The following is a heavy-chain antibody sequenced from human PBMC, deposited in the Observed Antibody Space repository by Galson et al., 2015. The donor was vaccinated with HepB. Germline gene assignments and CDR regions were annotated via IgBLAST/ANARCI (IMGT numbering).Heavy chain of an antibody. D-gene: IGHD4-11*01. CDR3: TRGQTTSEH. Sequence: SLRLSCEASGFTFRSYWMGWVRQAPGKGLEWVANIKQDGSEKYYVDSVKGRFTISRDSARNSLYLQINSLRAEDTAIYYCTRGQTTSEHWGQGTLVTVSS. V-gene: IGHV3-7*01. CDR2: IKQDGSEK. J-gene: IGHJ1*01. CDR1: GFTFRSYW.